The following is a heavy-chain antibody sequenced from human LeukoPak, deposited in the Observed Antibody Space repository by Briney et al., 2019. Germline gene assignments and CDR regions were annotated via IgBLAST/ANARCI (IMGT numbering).Heavy chain of an antibody. J-gene: IGHJ3*02. Sequence: SETLSLTCTVSGGSISSSSYYWGWIRQPPGKGLEWIGSIYYSGSTYYNPSLKSRVTISVDTSKNQFSLKLSSVTAADTAVYYCARVRHCGGDCYPDAFDIWGQGTMVTVSS. CDR2: IYYSGST. V-gene: IGHV4-39*07. CDR1: GGSISSSSYY. D-gene: IGHD2-21*02. CDR3: ARVRHCGGDCYPDAFDI.